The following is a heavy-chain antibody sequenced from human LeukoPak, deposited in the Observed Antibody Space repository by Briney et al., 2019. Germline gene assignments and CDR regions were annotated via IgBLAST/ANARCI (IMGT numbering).Heavy chain of an antibody. CDR3: ARLATKSYYDILTVYYYFDY. CDR1: GFTFSSYW. V-gene: IGHV3-74*01. D-gene: IGHD3-9*01. Sequence: GGSLRLSCAASGFTFSSYWMHCVRQAPRKGLVCVSRIISDGSSTRYADSVKCRFTISRDNAKNTLYLQMHCLKAEDTAVYYCARLATKSYYDILTVYYYFDYWGQGTLVTVSS. CDR2: IISDGSST. J-gene: IGHJ4*02.